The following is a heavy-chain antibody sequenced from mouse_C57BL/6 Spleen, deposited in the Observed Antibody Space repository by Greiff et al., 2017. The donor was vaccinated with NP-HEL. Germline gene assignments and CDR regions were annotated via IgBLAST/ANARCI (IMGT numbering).Heavy chain of an antibody. D-gene: IGHD2-3*01. V-gene: IGHV1-61*01. CDR2: IYPSDSET. J-gene: IGHJ3*01. CDR1: GYTFTSYW. Sequence: QVQLQQPGAELVRPGSSVKLSCKASGYTFTSYWMDWVKQRPGQGLEWIGNIYPSDSETHYNQKFKDKATLTVDKSSSTAYMQLSSLTSEDSAVYYCARGGYDGYYGGFAYWGQGTLVTVSA. CDR3: ARGGYDGYYGGFAY.